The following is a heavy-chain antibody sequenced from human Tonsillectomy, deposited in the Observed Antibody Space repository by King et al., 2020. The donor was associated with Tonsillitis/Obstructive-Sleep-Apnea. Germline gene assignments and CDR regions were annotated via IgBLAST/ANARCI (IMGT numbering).Heavy chain of an antibody. CDR3: AKATFWSGYYITDYYYYYMDL. CDR1: GFTFDDYA. D-gene: IGHD3-3*01. Sequence: VQLVESGGGVVQPGGSLRLSCAASGFTFDDYAMHWVRQAPGKGLEWVSLISGDGGSTYYGDSVKGRFTISRDNSKNSLYLQMNSLRTEDTALYYCAKATFWSGYYITDYYYYYMDLWGKGTTVTVSS. J-gene: IGHJ6*03. CDR2: ISGDGGST. V-gene: IGHV3-43*02.